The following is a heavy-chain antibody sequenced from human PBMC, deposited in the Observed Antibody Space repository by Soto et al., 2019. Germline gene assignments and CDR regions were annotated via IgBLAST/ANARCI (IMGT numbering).Heavy chain of an antibody. V-gene: IGHV1-69*13. CDR2: IIPIFGTA. CDR3: SIYRLRGDDSSVFSS. Sequence: GASVKVSCKASGGTFSSYAISWVRQAPGQGLEWMGGIIPIFGTANYAQKFQGRVTITAAASTSTVFLELRSLRSEDTAIYYCSIYRLRGDDSSVFSSWGQGTMVTGSS. D-gene: IGHD3-22*01. J-gene: IGHJ5*02. CDR1: GGTFSSYA.